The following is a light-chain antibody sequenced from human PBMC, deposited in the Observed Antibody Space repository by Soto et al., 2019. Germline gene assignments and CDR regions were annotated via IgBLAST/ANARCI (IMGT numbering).Light chain of an antibody. V-gene: IGLV1-44*01. CDR2: SND. J-gene: IGLJ2*01. Sequence: QSVLAQPPSASGTPGQRVTISCSGSNSNIGRNDVTWYQQVPGTAPQCLIYSNDQRPSGVPDRISGSRSGTSASLAISGLQSGDEAEYYCAAWDDTLRAQVFGRGTQLTLL. CDR1: NSNIGRND. CDR3: AAWDDTLRAQV.